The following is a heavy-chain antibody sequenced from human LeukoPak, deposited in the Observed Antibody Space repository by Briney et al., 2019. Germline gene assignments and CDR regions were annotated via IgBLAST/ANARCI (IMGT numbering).Heavy chain of an antibody. CDR2: ISAYNGNT. V-gene: IGHV1-18*01. Sequence: ASVKVSCKASGYTFTSYGISWVRQAPGQGLEWMGWISAYNGNTNYAQKLQGRVTMTTDTSTSTAYMELRSLRSDGTAVYYCARDAHFVTGIAEAGTSDYWGQGTLVTVSS. J-gene: IGHJ4*02. D-gene: IGHD6-19*01. CDR1: GYTFTSYG. CDR3: ARDAHFVTGIAEAGTSDY.